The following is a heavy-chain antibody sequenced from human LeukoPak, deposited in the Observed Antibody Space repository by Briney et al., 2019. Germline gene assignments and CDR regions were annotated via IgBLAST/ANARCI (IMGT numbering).Heavy chain of an antibody. D-gene: IGHD1-26*01. J-gene: IGHJ6*03. CDR3: ARVGSYYYYMDV. CDR2: IYYSGST. Sequence: PSETLSLTCTVSGGSISSYYWSWIRQPPGKGLEWIGYIYYSGSTNYYPSLKSRVTISVDTSKNQFSLKLSSVTAADTAVYYCARVGSYYYYMDVWGKGTTVTVSS. V-gene: IGHV4-59*01. CDR1: GGSISSYY.